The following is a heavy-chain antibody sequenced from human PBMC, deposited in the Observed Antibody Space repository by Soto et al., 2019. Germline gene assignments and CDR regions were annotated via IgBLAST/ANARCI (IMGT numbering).Heavy chain of an antibody. CDR1: GFTFRSYA. Sequence: GGSLRLSCAPSGFTFRSYAMQWVRQAPGKGLEWVGVISSDGSNKYYADSVKGRFTISRDNSKNMLYLQMNSLRAEDTAVYYCAKDAAAAGTFDYWGQGTLVTVSS. J-gene: IGHJ4*02. V-gene: IGHV3-30*18. CDR3: AKDAAAAGTFDY. D-gene: IGHD6-13*01. CDR2: ISSDGSNK.